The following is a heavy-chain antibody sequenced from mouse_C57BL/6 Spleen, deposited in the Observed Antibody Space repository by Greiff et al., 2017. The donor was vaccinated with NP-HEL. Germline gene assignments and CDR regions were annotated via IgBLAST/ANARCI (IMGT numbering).Heavy chain of an antibody. J-gene: IGHJ2*01. Sequence: VQLQQSGPELVKPGASVKISCKASGYAFSSSWMNWVKQRPGKGLEWIGRIYPGDGDTNYNGKFKGKATLTADKSSSTAHMQLSSLTSEDSAVYFCAFYYYGSSSPFDYWGQGTTLTVSS. CDR1: GYAFSSSW. CDR3: AFYYYGSSSPFDY. D-gene: IGHD1-1*01. V-gene: IGHV1-82*01. CDR2: IYPGDGDT.